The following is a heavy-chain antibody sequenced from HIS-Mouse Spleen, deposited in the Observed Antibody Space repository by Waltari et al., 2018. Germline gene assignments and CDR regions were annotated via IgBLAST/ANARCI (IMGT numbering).Heavy chain of an antibody. D-gene: IGHD6-13*01. V-gene: IGHV4-39*07. Sequence: QLQLQESGPGLVKPSETLSLTCPVAGGSISSRSYYWGWIRQPPGKGLEWIGSSYYSGSTYYNRSLKSRVTISVDTSKNQFSLKLSSVTAADTAVYYCAREIPYSSSWYDWYFDLWGRGTLVTVSS. CDR1: GGSISSRSYY. CDR3: AREIPYSSSWYDWYFDL. J-gene: IGHJ2*01. CDR2: SYYSGST.